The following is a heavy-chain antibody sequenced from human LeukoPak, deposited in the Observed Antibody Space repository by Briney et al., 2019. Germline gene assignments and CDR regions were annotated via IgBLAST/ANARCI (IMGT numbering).Heavy chain of an antibody. J-gene: IGHJ4*02. Sequence: ASVKVSCKASGYTFTSYDINWVRQATGQGLEWMGWMNPNSGNTGYAQKFQGRVTITRNTPISTAYVDLSNLRAQDTAVCYCVREAAAGTFDYWGQGTLVTASS. D-gene: IGHD6-13*01. CDR2: MNPNSGNT. V-gene: IGHV1-8*03. CDR1: GYTFTSYD. CDR3: VREAAAGTFDY.